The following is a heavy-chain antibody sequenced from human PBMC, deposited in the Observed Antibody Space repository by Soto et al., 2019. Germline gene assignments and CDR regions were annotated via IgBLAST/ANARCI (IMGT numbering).Heavy chain of an antibody. J-gene: IGHJ5*02. CDR3: ARDVWDYGANPDH. Sequence: QVQLVQSGAEVKKPGAAVKVACKTSGFTFTNYWMHWVRQAPGQGLEWMGIINPSGAKTSYGQKFQGRVTMTRVTSTSTVYMELISLASEDKALYDCARDVWDYGANPDHWGQGTQVTVSS. CDR2: INPSGAKT. D-gene: IGHD4-17*01. CDR1: GFTFTNYW. V-gene: IGHV1-46*01.